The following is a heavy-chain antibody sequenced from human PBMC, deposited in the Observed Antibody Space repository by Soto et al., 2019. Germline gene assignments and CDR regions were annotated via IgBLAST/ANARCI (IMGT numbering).Heavy chain of an antibody. Sequence: ASVKVSCKASGYTFTRYYMRWVRQAPGQGLEWMGIINPSDDATSYAEKFQGRLTMTKDTSTSTAYMEMSSLRSEDTAVYYCARDLTREGDYYDRSGYYLDYWGQGTLVTVSS. D-gene: IGHD3-22*01. CDR2: INPSDDAT. V-gene: IGHV1-46*01. J-gene: IGHJ4*02. CDR1: GYTFTRYY. CDR3: ARDLTREGDYYDRSGYYLDY.